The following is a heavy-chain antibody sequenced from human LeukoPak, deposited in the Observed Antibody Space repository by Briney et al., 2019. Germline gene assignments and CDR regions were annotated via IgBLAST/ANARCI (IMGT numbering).Heavy chain of an antibody. J-gene: IGHJ4*02. D-gene: IGHD4-17*01. CDR1: GFTFSSYW. Sequence: GGSLRLSCAASGFTFSSYWMHWVRQAPGKGLVWVSRINSDGSSTSYADSVKGRFTISRDDAKNTLYLQMNSLRAEDTAVYYCARVDGYGDYVGCVDYWGQGTLVTVSS. CDR3: ARVDGYGDYVGCVDY. V-gene: IGHV3-74*01. CDR2: INSDGSST.